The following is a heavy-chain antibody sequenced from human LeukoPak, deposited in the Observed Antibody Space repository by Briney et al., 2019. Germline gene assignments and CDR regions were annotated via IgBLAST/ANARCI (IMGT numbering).Heavy chain of an antibody. D-gene: IGHD3-3*01. Sequence: SETLSLTCSVSDDSITMYYWTWIRQPPGKGLEWIGSIYHSGSTYYNTSLKSRVTISVDTSKNQFSLKLNSVTAADTAVYYCATGWSGYYWTTWGQGTLVAVSS. CDR1: DDSITMYY. CDR2: IYHSGST. CDR3: ATGWSGYYWTT. J-gene: IGHJ5*02. V-gene: IGHV4-38-2*02.